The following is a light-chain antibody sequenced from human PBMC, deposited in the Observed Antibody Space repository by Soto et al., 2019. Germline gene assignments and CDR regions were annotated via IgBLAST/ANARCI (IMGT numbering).Light chain of an antibody. CDR2: GAS. CDR3: QQNDDSPGT. CDR1: QSISSSY. J-gene: IGKJ1*01. Sequence: EIELTQSPGTLSLSPGERVTLSCRASQSISSSYLAWYQQKPGQAPRLLIYGASNRATAIPDRFSGSGSGTDFTLTISRLEPEDFAVYYCQQNDDSPGTFGQGTKVDIK. V-gene: IGKV3-20*01.